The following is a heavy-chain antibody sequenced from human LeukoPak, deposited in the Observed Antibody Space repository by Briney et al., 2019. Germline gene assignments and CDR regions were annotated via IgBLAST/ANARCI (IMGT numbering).Heavy chain of an antibody. J-gene: IGHJ6*02. Sequence: SETLSLTCTGSGGSISSYYWSWIRQSPGKGLEWIGEINHSGSTNYNPSLKSRVTISVDTSKNQFSLKLTSVTAADTAVYYCARPLGQGNEYGMDVWGQGTTVTVSS. CDR2: INHSGST. D-gene: IGHD1-1*01. V-gene: IGHV4-34*01. CDR3: ARPLGQGNEYGMDV. CDR1: GGSISSYY.